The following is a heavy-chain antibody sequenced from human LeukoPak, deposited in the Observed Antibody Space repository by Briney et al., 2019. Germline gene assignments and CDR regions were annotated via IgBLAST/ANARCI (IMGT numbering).Heavy chain of an antibody. CDR3: AKNSGDY. J-gene: IGHJ4*02. D-gene: IGHD1-26*01. V-gene: IGHV3-30*18. CDR2: ISYDGSNK. CDR1: GFTFSSYG. Sequence: GGSLRLSCAASGFTFSSYGMHWVRQASGKGLEWVAVISYDGSNKYYADSVKGRFTISRDNSKNTLYLQMNSLRAEDTAVYYCAKNSGDYWGQGTLVTVSS.